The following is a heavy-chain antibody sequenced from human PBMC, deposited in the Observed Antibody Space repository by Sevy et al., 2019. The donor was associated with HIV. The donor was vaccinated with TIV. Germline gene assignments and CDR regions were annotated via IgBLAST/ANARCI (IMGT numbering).Heavy chain of an antibody. Sequence: SETLSPTCTVSGGSITSLYWNWIRQPPGKGLEWIANIYYNGHINYNPSLKSRVTLSLDTSKNKFSLRLSSVTAADTAMYYCAGENAWGRGYSWGQGTLVTVSS. CDR2: IYYNGHI. V-gene: IGHV4-59*08. CDR3: AGENAWGRGYS. D-gene: IGHD1-26*01. J-gene: IGHJ4*02. CDR1: GGSITSLY.